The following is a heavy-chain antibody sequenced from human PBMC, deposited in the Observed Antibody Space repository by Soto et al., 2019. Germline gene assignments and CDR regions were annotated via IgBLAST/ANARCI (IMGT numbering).Heavy chain of an antibody. J-gene: IGHJ4*02. CDR2: INAGNGNT. Sequence: ASVKVSCKTSGFTFTNYAMHCVRQAPGQRLEWMGWINAGNGNTKYSQKFQGRVTITRDTSASTAYMELSSLRSEDTAVYYCARSIVVVTAADYWGQGTLVTVSS. CDR1: GFTFTNYA. CDR3: ARSIVVVTAADY. D-gene: IGHD2-21*02. V-gene: IGHV1-3*01.